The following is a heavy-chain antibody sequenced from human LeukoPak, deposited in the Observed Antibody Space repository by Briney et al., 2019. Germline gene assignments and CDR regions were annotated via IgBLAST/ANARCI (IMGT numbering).Heavy chain of an antibody. V-gene: IGHV3-74*01. J-gene: IGHJ4*02. CDR1: GFTFDDYA. Sequence: GGSLRLSCAASGFTFDDYAMHWVRQAPGKGLVWVSRISFDGSSTNYADFVKGRFTISKDNVKNTLYLQMNSLRAEDTAVYYCARAYSTGHDYWGQGTLVTVSS. D-gene: IGHD4-11*01. CDR3: ARAYSTGHDY. CDR2: ISFDGSST.